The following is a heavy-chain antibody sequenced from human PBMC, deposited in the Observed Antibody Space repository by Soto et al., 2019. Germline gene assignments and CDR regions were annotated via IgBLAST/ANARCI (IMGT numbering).Heavy chain of an antibody. CDR2: ISDGGRT. CDR3: SRDHTSGGYDF. V-gene: IGHV3-53*02. D-gene: IGHD5-12*01. CDR1: GFSVNNIC. Sequence: DGQVVETGGGLSRPGGSLRISCAASGFSVNNICMSWVRQAPGKGLEWVSTISDGGRTYYSDSVKGRFTVSRDSSKNTLSLHMSSLRVEDTAVYYCSRDHTSGGYDFRGPGTLVTVSS. J-gene: IGHJ4*02.